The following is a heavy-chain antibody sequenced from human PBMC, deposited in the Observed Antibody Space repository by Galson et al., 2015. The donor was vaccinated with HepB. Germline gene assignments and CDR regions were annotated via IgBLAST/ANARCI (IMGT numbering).Heavy chain of an antibody. CDR3: AKDVGVGVAEYYYYGMDA. J-gene: IGHJ6*02. V-gene: IGHV3-33*06. CDR2: IWYDGSNK. CDR1: AFTFSSHV. D-gene: IGHD6-19*01. Sequence: SLRLSCAASAFTFSSHVMHWVRQAPGKGLEWVAVIWYDGSNKDYADSVKGRFNIFRDNSKNTLYLQMNSLRAEDTAVYYCAKDVGVGVAEYYYYGMDAWGQGTTVIVSS.